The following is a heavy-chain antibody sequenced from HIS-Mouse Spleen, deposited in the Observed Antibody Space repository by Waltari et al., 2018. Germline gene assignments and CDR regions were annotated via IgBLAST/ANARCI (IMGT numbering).Heavy chain of an antibody. D-gene: IGHD3-3*01. Sequence: QVQLQESGPGLVKPSQTLSLTCTVSGGSISSGGYYWSWIRQHPGQGLEWIGYIYYSGSTYYNPSLKSRVTISVDTSKNQFSLKLSSVTAADTAVYYCARSPYYDFWSCYSDNWFDPWGQGTLVTVSS. CDR1: GGSISSGGYY. CDR2: IYYSGST. CDR3: ARSPYYDFWSCYSDNWFDP. V-gene: IGHV4-31*03. J-gene: IGHJ5*02.